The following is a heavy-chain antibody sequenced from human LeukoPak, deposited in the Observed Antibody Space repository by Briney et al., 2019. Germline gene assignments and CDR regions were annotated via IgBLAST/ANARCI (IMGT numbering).Heavy chain of an antibody. Sequence: GASVKVSCKASGYTFTGYYMHWVRQAPGQGLEWMGWINPNSGGTNYAQKFQGRVTMTRDTSISTAYMELSRLRSDDTAVYYCATGAYTSGSFYFGDIFNWGQGTLVTVSS. CDR3: ATGAYTSGSFYFGDIFN. CDR2: INPNSGGT. D-gene: IGHD3-10*01. CDR1: GYTFTGYY. J-gene: IGHJ4*02. V-gene: IGHV1-2*02.